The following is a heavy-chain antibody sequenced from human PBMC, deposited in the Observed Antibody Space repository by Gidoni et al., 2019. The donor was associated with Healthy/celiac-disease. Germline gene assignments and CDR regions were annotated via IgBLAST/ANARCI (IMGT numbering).Heavy chain of an antibody. D-gene: IGHD3-10*01. CDR3: AKERRDYYGSGSYYNYYYYGMDV. V-gene: IGHV3-30*18. Sequence: QVQLVESGGGVVQPGRSLRLSCAASGFTFSSYGMPWVRQAPGKGLEWVAVISYDGSNKYYADSVKGRFTISRDNSKNTLYLQMNSLRAEDTVVYYCAKERRDYYGSGSYYNYYYYGMDVWGQGTTVTVSS. CDR1: GFTFSSYG. J-gene: IGHJ6*02. CDR2: ISYDGSNK.